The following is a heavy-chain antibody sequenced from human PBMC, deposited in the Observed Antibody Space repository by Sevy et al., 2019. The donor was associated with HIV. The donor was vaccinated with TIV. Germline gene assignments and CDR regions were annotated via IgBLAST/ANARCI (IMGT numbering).Heavy chain of an antibody. CDR2: IYSGGST. D-gene: IGHD3-3*01. CDR1: GFTVSSSY. J-gene: IGHJ4*02. CDR3: ARVGRPPDSDFWSGYYTGMDSASFYFDY. V-gene: IGHV3-53*01. Sequence: GGSLRLSCAASGFTVSSSYMSWVRQAPGKGLEWVSVIYSGGSTYYADSVKGRFTISGDNSKNTLYLQMISLRAEDTAEDYCARVGRPPDSDFWSGYYTGMDSASFYFDYWGQGTLVTVSS.